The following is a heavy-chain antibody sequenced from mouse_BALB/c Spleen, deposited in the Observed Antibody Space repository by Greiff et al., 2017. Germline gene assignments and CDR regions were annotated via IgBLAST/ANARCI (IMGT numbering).Heavy chain of an antibody. CDR3: ARGPYDGYRAWFAY. CDR1: GYTFTSYV. J-gene: IGHJ3*01. Sequence: VQLQQSGPELVKPGASVKISCKASGYTFTSYVMHWVKQKPGQGLEWIGYINPYNDGTKYNEKFKGKATLTSDKSSSTAYMELSSLTSEDSAVYYCARGPYDGYRAWFAYWGQGTLVTVSA. V-gene: IGHV1-14*01. D-gene: IGHD2-3*01. CDR2: INPYNDGT.